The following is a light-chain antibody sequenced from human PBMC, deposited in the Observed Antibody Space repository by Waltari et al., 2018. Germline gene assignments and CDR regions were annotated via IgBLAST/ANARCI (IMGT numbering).Light chain of an antibody. J-gene: IGKJ1*01. V-gene: IGKV1-33*01. Sequence: DIQMTQSPSSLSASIGDRVTITCQASEDINNYLNWYQQKPGKAPKLLIYDASNLQVGVPSRFSGGGSGTDFTFTISSLQPGDIATYYCQQSYSTPQTFGQGTKVEIK. CDR3: QQSYSTPQT. CDR1: EDINNY. CDR2: DAS.